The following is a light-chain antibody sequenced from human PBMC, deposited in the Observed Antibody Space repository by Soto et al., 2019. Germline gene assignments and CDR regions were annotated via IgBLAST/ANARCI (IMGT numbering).Light chain of an antibody. CDR1: SSDVGSYNL. J-gene: IGLJ1*01. CDR2: EVS. V-gene: IGLV2-23*02. Sequence: QSALTQPASVSGSPGQSITISCTGTSSDVGSYNLVSWYQHHPGKAPKLMIYEVSKRPSGVSNRFSGSKSGNTASLTISGLQAEDEADYYCCSYAGSSTFPYVFGTGTKFTVL. CDR3: CSYAGSSTFPYV.